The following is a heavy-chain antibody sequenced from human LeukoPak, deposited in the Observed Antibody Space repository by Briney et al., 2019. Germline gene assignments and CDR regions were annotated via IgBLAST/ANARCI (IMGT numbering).Heavy chain of an antibody. CDR3: ARPVTYGGVYFDY. CDR1: GFTFSSYA. CDR2: ISDSGGTT. Sequence: GGSLRLSCAASGFTFSSYAMSWVRHAPGEGLEWVSAISDSGGTTYYADSVKGRFTISRDNAKNSLYLQMNSLRDEDTAVYYCARPVTYGGVYFDYWGQGTLVTVSS. J-gene: IGHJ4*02. D-gene: IGHD3-16*01. V-gene: IGHV3-23*01.